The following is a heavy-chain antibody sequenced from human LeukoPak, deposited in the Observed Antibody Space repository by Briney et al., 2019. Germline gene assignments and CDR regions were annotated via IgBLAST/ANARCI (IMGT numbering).Heavy chain of an antibody. CDR2: IYPDESDT. Sequence: GGFLKISFKGSGYRFTNYWIAWVRPMPGKGLGWMGIIYPDESDTRYSPSFQGQVTISADKSISTAYLQWSSLKASDTAMYYCARIWLRAFDIGGQGTMVTVSS. V-gene: IGHV5-51*01. CDR3: ARIWLRAFDI. CDR1: GYRFTNYW. D-gene: IGHD3-16*01. J-gene: IGHJ3*02.